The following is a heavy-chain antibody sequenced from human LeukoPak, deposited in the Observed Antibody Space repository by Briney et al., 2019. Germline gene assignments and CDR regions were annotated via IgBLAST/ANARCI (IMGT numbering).Heavy chain of an antibody. CDR2: IYYSGST. CDR1: GGSISSSSYY. D-gene: IGHD3-3*01. J-gene: IGHJ4*02. Sequence: SETLSLTCTVSGGSISSSSYYWGWIRQPPGKGLEWIGSIYYSGSTYYNPSPKSRVTISVDTSKNQFSLKLSSVTAADTAVYYCARQGVVVPAAGDFWSGYYSNYFDYWGQGTLVTVSS. CDR3: ARQGVVVPAAGDFWSGYYSNYFDY. V-gene: IGHV4-39*01.